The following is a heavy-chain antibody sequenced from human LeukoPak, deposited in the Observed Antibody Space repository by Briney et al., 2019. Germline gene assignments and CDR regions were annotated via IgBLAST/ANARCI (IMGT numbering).Heavy chain of an antibody. Sequence: GESLKISCKGSGYSFTSYWIGWVRQMPGKGLEWMGIIYPGDSDTRYSPSFQGQVTISADKSISTAYLQWSSLKASDTAMYYCARTGIAVAGIAYYYGMDVWGQGTTVTVSS. CDR1: GYSFTSYW. CDR3: ARTGIAVAGIAYYYGMDV. CDR2: IYPGDSDT. J-gene: IGHJ6*02. D-gene: IGHD6-19*01. V-gene: IGHV5-51*01.